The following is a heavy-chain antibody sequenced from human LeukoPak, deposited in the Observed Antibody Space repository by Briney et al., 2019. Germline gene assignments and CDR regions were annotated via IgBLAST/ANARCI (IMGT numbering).Heavy chain of an antibody. Sequence: PSETLSLTCAVYGGSFSGYYWSWIRQAPGKGLEWVSSISSSSSYIYYADSVKGRFTISRDNAKNSLYLQMNSLRAEDTAVYYCARGDRLDYWGQGTLVTVSS. D-gene: IGHD2-21*02. J-gene: IGHJ4*02. CDR3: ARGDRLDY. V-gene: IGHV3-21*01. CDR2: ISSSSSYI. CDR1: GGSFSGYY.